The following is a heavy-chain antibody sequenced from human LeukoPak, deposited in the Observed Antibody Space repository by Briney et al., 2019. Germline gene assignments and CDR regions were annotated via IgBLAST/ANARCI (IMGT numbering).Heavy chain of an antibody. D-gene: IGHD3-22*01. V-gene: IGHV3-23*01. CDR2: MPGSGGAT. J-gene: IGHJ6*02. Sequence: TGGSLRLSCAASGFTFSSYGISWGRQAPGTGLEWVACMPGSGGATYYADSVRGRFSISRDSSKNTVYLQMSSLRDEDTAVYYCARARPWDSSRSYYFGMDVWGHGTTVTVSS. CDR1: GFTFSSYG. CDR3: ARARPWDSSRSYYFGMDV.